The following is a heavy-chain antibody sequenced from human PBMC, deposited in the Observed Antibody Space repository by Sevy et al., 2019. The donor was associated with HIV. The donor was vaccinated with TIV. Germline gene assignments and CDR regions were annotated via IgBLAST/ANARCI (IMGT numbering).Heavy chain of an antibody. J-gene: IGHJ6*02. Sequence: GGSLRLSCEASGFSFSDHYMDWVRQAPGMGLEWVGRIRNTAKSYTTEYAASVKGRFSVSRDDSKSSLYLQMNSLKTEDTAVYYCTRGASGKYGGYCHALDVWGQGTTVTVSS. CDR3: TRGASGKYGGYCHALDV. V-gene: IGHV3-72*01. CDR1: GFSFSDHY. D-gene: IGHD1-26*01. CDR2: IRNTAKSYTT.